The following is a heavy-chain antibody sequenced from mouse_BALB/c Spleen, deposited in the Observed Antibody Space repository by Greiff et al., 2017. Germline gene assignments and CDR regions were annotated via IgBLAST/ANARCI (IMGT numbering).Heavy chain of an antibody. J-gene: IGHJ3*01. CDR2: ISTYYGDA. CDR1: GYTFTDYA. Sequence: VQLQQSGAELVRPGVSVKISCKGSGYTFTDYAMHWVKQSHAKSLEWIGVISTYYGDASYNQKFKGKATMTVDKSSSTAYMELARLTSEDSAIYYCARDYCGSSCFAYWGQGTLVTVSA. V-gene: IGHV1S137*01. CDR3: ARDYCGSSCFAY. D-gene: IGHD1-1*01.